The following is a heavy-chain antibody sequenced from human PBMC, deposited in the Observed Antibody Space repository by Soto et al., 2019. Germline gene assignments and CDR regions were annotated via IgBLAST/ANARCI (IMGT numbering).Heavy chain of an antibody. V-gene: IGHV1-69*06. CDR2: IIPIFGTA. CDR1: GGTFSSYA. D-gene: IGHD2-2*01. Sequence: GASVKVSCKASGGTFSSYAISWVRQAPGQGLEWMGGIIPIFGTANYAQKFQGRVTITADKSTSTAYMELSSLRSEDTAVYYCASLVSGRRAFDYWGQGTLVTVSS. CDR3: ASLVSGRRAFDY. J-gene: IGHJ4*02.